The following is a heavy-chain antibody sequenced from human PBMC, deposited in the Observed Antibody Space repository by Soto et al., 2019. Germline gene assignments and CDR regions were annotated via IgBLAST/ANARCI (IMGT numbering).Heavy chain of an antibody. J-gene: IGHJ6*02. D-gene: IGHD6-19*01. V-gene: IGHV4-39*01. CDR3: ARRSSGWYSYYYYGMDV. Sequence: SETLSLTCTVSGGSISSSSYYWDWIRQPPGKGLEWIGSIYYSGSTYYNPSLKSRVTISVDTSKNQFSLKLSSVTAADTAVYYCARRSSGWYSYYYYGMDVWGQGTTVTVSS. CDR1: GGSISSSSYY. CDR2: IYYSGST.